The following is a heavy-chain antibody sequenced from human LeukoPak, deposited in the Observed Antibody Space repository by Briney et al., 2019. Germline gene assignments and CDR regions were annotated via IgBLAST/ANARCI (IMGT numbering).Heavy chain of an antibody. Sequence: GWSLRLSCAASVFTFSGYWIFWVRQAPGKGLVWVSRINGDGSGTSYADSVKGRFTISRDNDKNTVYLQMNSLRAEDTAVYYCARATSTNAFYFWGHGTMVTVSS. CDR3: ARATSTNAFYF. V-gene: IGHV3-74*01. CDR2: INGDGSGT. J-gene: IGHJ3*01. CDR1: VFTFSGYW.